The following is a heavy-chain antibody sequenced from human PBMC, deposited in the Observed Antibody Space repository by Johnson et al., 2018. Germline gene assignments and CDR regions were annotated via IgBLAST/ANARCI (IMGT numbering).Heavy chain of an antibody. CDR3: ARDWGGETSHYYDYYMDV. V-gene: IGHV3-30-3*01. D-gene: IGHD3-16*01. J-gene: IGHJ6*03. CDR1: GFTFSSYA. CDR2: ISYDGSNK. Sequence: QVQLVESGGGVVQPGRSLRLSCAASGFTFSSYAMHWVRQAPGKGLEWVAVISYDGSNKYYADSVKGRFTISRDNSKKTLFRQMNSLRTEDTAMYYCARDWGGETSHYYDYYMDVWGKGTTVTVSS.